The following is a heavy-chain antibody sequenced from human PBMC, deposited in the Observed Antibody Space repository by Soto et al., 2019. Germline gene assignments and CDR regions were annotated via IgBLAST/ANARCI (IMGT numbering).Heavy chain of an antibody. CDR2: ISSSSSYI. V-gene: IGHV3-21*01. Sequence: EVQLVESGGGLVKPGGSLRLSCAASGFTFSSYSMNWVRQAPGKGLEWVSSISSSSSYIYYADSVKGRFTIPRDNAKNSLYLQMNSLRAEDTAVYYCARDQDYYDSSGYYYPSFDYWGQGTLVTVSS. J-gene: IGHJ4*02. D-gene: IGHD3-22*01. CDR3: ARDQDYYDSSGYYYPSFDY. CDR1: GFTFSSYS.